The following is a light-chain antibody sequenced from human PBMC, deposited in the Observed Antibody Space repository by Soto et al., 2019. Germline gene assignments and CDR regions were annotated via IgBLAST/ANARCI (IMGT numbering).Light chain of an antibody. V-gene: IGKV1-39*01. CDR2: SAS. J-gene: IGKJ4*01. CDR1: QSISNY. CDR3: QQTYRSVLT. Sequence: DIQMTQSPSSLSASVGDRLTITCRASQSISNYLNWYQQKPGKAPKHLIYSASSLQSGVPSRFSGRGSGTDFTLTISSLQPEDFATYYCQQTYRSVLTFGGGTKVESK.